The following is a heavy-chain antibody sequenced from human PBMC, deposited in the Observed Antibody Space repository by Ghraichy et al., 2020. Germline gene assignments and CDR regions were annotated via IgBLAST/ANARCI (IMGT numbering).Heavy chain of an antibody. V-gene: IGHV3-48*01. CDR2: ISSSSSTI. CDR3: ARVRRRITIFGVVTIMDY. D-gene: IGHD3-3*01. Sequence: GGSLRLSCAASGFTFSSYSMNWVRQAPGKGLEWVSYISSSSSTIYYADSVKGRFTISRDNAKNSLYLQMNSLRAEDTAVYYCARVRRRITIFGVVTIMDYWGQGTLVTASS. J-gene: IGHJ4*02. CDR1: GFTFSSYS.